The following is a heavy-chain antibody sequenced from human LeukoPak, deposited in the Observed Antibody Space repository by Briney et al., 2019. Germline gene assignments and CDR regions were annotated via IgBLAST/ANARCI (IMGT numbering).Heavy chain of an antibody. CDR2: ISRDGRST. J-gene: IGHJ4*02. D-gene: IGHD5-18*01. CDR3: TSDTVDTSLGIDY. V-gene: IGHV3-74*01. CDR1: GFTFSSHW. Sequence: GGSLRLSCAASGFTFSSHWMHWVRQVPGEGLVWVSRISRDGRSTAYADSVKGRFTISRDNAKNTLYLQMNSLRAEDTAVYYCTSDTVDTSLGIDYWGLGTLVTVSS.